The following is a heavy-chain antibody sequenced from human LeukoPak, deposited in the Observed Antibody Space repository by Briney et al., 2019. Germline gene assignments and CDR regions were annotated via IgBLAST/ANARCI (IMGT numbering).Heavy chain of an antibody. V-gene: IGHV5-51*01. D-gene: IGHD5-12*01. J-gene: IGHJ3*02. CDR1: GYSFTSYW. CDR2: IYPGDPDT. CDR3: ARRGPSGYDDDAFDI. Sequence: GESLKISCKGSGYSFTSYWIGWVRQMPGKGLEWMGIIYPGDPDTRYSPSFQGQVTISADKSVSTAYLQRGSLKASDTAMYYCARRGPSGYDDDAFDIWGQGTMVTVSS.